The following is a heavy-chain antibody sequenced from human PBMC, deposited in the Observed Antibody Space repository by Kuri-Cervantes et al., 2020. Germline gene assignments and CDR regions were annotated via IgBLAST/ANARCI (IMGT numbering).Heavy chain of an antibody. CDR3: ARDLQSRAEYYYYYGMDV. D-gene: IGHD6-13*01. V-gene: IGHV4-39*07. CDR2: IYYSGST. CDR1: GGSISSSGFY. J-gene: IGHJ6*02. Sequence: SETLSLTCTVSGGSISSSGFYWGWIRQPPGKGLEWIGSIYYSGSTYYNPSLKSRVTISVDTSKNQFSLKLCSVTAADTAVYYCARDLQSRAEYYYYYGMDVWGQGTTVTVSS.